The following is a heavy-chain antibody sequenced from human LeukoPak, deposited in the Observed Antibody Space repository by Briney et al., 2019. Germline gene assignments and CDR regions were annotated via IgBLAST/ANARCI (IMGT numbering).Heavy chain of an antibody. D-gene: IGHD5-18*01. CDR3: ARRRGRGYSYGPIDY. Sequence: GESLKISCKGSGYSFTSYWIGWVRQMPGKGLEWMGIIYPGDSDARYSPSFQGQVTISADKSISTAYLQWSSLKASDTAMYYCARRRGRGYSYGPIDYWGQGTLVTVSS. CDR2: IYPGDSDA. J-gene: IGHJ4*02. CDR1: GYSFTSYW. V-gene: IGHV5-51*01.